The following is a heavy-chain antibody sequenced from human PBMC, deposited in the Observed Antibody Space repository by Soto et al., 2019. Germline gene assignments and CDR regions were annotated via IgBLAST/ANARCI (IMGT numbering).Heavy chain of an antibody. D-gene: IGHD2-8*02. CDR1: GFSFSDNL. CDR2: INPDNGNT. J-gene: IGHJ3*01. Sequence: QVQLVQSGAEVRKPGASVNISCRASGFSFSDNLINWVRQAPGQSLEWMGWINPDNGNTRYSQTFPGRVTISRHSYASIAYVEVSDLTSEDTAVYYCARDILAVGPRANAAFDVWGQWTMVTVSS. V-gene: IGHV1-3*01. CDR3: ARDILAVGPRANAAFDV.